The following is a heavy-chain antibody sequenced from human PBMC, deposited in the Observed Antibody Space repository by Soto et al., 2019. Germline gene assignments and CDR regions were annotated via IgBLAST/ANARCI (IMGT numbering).Heavy chain of an antibody. CDR3: ARLRRDWGDAFDL. D-gene: IGHD3-16*01. Sequence: QVQLVQSGADVKKPGSSVKVSCKTSGGSFGSSAISWVRQAPAQGLEWMGEIIPVFDKANYAQNFQGRLTITADELTGTVFMELSSLRSDATAVYFCARLRRDWGDAFDLWGLGTFVTVSS. CDR2: IIPVFDKA. V-gene: IGHV1-69*01. CDR1: GGSFGSSA. J-gene: IGHJ3*01.